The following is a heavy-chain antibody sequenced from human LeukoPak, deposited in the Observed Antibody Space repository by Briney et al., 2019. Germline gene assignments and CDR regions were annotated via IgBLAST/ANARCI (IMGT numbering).Heavy chain of an antibody. D-gene: IGHD6-13*01. V-gene: IGHV3-66*01. CDR2: IYSGGST. Sequence: GGSLRLSCAASGFTVSSNYMSWVRQAPGKGLEWVSVIYSGGSTYYADSVKGRFTISRDNSKNTLYLQMNSLRAEDTAVYYCAKGHSSSPYYFDYWGQGTLVTVSS. J-gene: IGHJ4*02. CDR1: GFTVSSNY. CDR3: AKGHSSSPYYFDY.